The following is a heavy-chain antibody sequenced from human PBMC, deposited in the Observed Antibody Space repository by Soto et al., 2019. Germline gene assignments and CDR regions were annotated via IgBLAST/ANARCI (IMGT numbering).Heavy chain of an antibody. V-gene: IGHV4-34*01. J-gene: IGHJ4*02. Sequence: SETLSLTCAVYGGSFSGYYWSWIRQPPGKGLEWIGDINHSGSTNYNPSLKSRVTISVDTSKNQFSLKVSSATAADTAVYYCARHSNRNYGLYYFDYWGLGALVTVSS. CDR3: ARHSNRNYGLYYFDY. D-gene: IGHD4-4*01. CDR1: GGSFSGYY. CDR2: INHSGST.